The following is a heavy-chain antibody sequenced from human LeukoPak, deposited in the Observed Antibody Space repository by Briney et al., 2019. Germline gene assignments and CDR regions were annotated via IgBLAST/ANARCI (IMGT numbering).Heavy chain of an antibody. V-gene: IGHV4-39*07. CDR3: ARVFDS. Sequence: SETLSLTCTVSGGSVYTSDYYWGWFRQPPGKGPEWIGDIFYTGKTNYNPSLKSRVSISIDTSKNQFSLKLTSVTAADTAVYYCARVFDSWGQGTLVTVSS. CDR2: IFYTGKT. J-gene: IGHJ4*02. CDR1: GGSVYTSDYY.